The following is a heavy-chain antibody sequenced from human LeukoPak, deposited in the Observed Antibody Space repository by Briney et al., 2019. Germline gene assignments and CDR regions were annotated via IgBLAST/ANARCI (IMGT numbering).Heavy chain of an antibody. Sequence: GGSLRLSCAASGFSFSTRTMNWVRQAPGKGLEWVSSISSSSSSIYYADSVKGRFAISRDNAQNSLYLQMNSLRAEDTALYYCAREITAAGNYFDYWGQGTPVTVSS. J-gene: IGHJ4*02. CDR1: GFSFSTRT. D-gene: IGHD6-13*01. V-gene: IGHV3-21*01. CDR2: ISSSSSSI. CDR3: AREITAAGNYFDY.